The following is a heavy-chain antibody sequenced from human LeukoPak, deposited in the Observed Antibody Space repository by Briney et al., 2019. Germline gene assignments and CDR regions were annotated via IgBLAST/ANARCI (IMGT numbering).Heavy chain of an antibody. Sequence: AGGSLRLSCAASGFTFSSYSMNWVRQAPGKGLEWVSSISSSSSYIYYADSVKGRFTISRDNAKNSLYLQMNSLRAGDTAVYYCAREVRSPSMYYYYMDVWGKGTTVTVSS. J-gene: IGHJ6*03. CDR2: ISSSSSYI. V-gene: IGHV3-21*01. D-gene: IGHD6-6*01. CDR3: AREVRSPSMYYYYMDV. CDR1: GFTFSSYS.